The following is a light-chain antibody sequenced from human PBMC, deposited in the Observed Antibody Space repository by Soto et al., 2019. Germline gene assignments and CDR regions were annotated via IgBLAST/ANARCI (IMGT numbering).Light chain of an antibody. CDR1: SSDVGGYNC. J-gene: IGLJ1*01. V-gene: IGLV2-11*01. Sequence: QSALTQPRSVSGSPGQSVTISCTGTSSDVGGYNCVSWYQEQPGKAPKLMIYDVSKRPSGVPDRFSGSKSGNTASLTISGLQAEDEADYYCCSYAGSYSYVFGTGTKVTVL. CDR2: DVS. CDR3: CSYAGSYSYV.